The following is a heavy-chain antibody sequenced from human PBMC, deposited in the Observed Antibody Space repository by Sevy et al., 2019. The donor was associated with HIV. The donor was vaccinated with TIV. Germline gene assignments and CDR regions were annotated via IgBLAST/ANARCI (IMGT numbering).Heavy chain of an antibody. Sequence: GGSLRLSCAASGLTVSDNFMSWVRQAPGKGLEWVSVIYIGGTTYYADSVKGRFTISRDNSKNTIYLQMNGLRAADTAVYYCARGKHVSGYYGSFDYWGQGALVTVSS. J-gene: IGHJ4*02. CDR3: ARGKHVSGYYGSFDY. CDR1: GLTVSDNF. CDR2: IYIGGTT. D-gene: IGHD5-12*01. V-gene: IGHV3-53*01.